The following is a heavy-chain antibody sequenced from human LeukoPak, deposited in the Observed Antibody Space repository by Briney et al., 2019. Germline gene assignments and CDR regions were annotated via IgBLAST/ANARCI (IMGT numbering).Heavy chain of an antibody. Sequence: ASLKVSCKASGYMLTNDYMHWVRQAPGQGLEWRGVINTRDGGTSYAQKFQGRVTVTRDTSTSTVYMKLSSLRSEDTAVYYCAKDDGYCGGDCYSGVDYWGQGTLVTVSS. CDR2: INTRDGGT. V-gene: IGHV1-46*01. CDR1: GYMLTNDY. CDR3: AKDDGYCGGDCYSGVDY. D-gene: IGHD2-21*02. J-gene: IGHJ4*02.